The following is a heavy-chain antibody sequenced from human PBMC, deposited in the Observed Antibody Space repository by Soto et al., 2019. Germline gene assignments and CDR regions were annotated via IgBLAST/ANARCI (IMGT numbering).Heavy chain of an antibody. Sequence: QVHLQQWGAAVLKPSETLSLTCAVYGGSLSGSFWSWIRQPPRRGLEWVGEINHSGSTNYGPSPRGRVTISVYTAKNQISLKLRSVPAADTAEYYCAWGRHIWWVVRKFGTYVMDVWGKGTTVTVSS. CDR1: GGSLSGSF. D-gene: IGHD2-21*01. V-gene: IGHV4-34*02. CDR3: AWGRHIWWVVRKFGTYVMDV. J-gene: IGHJ6*04. CDR2: INHSGST.